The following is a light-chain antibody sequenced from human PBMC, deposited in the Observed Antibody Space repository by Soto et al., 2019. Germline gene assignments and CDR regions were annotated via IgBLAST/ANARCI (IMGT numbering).Light chain of an antibody. CDR1: QTIISW. Sequence: DIQMTQSPSTLSGSVGDRVTITCRASQTIISWLAWYQQKPGKAPKLLIYKASTLKSGVPSRFSGSGSGTEFTLTISSLQPDDFETYYCQHYNSYSEAFGQGTTVDIK. CDR3: QHYNSYSEA. J-gene: IGKJ1*01. CDR2: KAS. V-gene: IGKV1-5*03.